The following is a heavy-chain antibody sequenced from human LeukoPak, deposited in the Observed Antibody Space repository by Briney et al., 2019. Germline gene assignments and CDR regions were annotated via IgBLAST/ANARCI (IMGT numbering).Heavy chain of an antibody. J-gene: IGHJ4*02. D-gene: IGHD3-22*01. CDR3: AKDTSGYYPPLDY. CDR1: GFTFSNYA. Sequence: GGSLRLSCLASGFTFSNYAMSWVRQAPGKGLEWVSGITISGRTAYYADSVKGRFTISRDNFKNTLYLQMNSLRAEDTAVYYCAKDTSGYYPPLDYWGQGTLVTVSS. V-gene: IGHV3-23*01. CDR2: ITISGRTA.